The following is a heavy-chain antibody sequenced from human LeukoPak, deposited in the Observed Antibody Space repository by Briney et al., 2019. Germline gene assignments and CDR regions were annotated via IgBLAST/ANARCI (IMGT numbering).Heavy chain of an antibody. CDR2: ISGSGGST. Sequence: GGSLRLSCAASGFTFSSYAMSWVRQAPGKGLEWVSAISGSGGSTYYADSVKGRFTISRDNSKNTLYLQMNSLRAEDTAVYYCAKIRGTSYSSGHYYGPRRDDAFDIWGQGTMVTVSS. J-gene: IGHJ3*02. CDR1: GFTFSSYA. V-gene: IGHV3-23*01. CDR3: AKIRGTSYSSGHYYGPRRDDAFDI. D-gene: IGHD3-22*01.